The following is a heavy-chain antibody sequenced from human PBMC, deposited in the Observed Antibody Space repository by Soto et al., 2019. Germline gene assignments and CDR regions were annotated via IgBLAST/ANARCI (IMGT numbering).Heavy chain of an antibody. Sequence: EMQLLESGGDLGQPGGSLSLSYAVSGLTFNDYAMSWVRQAPGKGLEWVSTISGSLGSAYYAASVEGRFTISGDNSNNTLYLQMNSLRVEDTATYYCAKDSRLPGFGLLIHAFDIWGHGTMVTVSS. D-gene: IGHD3-3*01. CDR3: AKDSRLPGFGLLIHAFDI. CDR2: ISGSLGSA. CDR1: GLTFNDYA. V-gene: IGHV3-23*01. J-gene: IGHJ3*02.